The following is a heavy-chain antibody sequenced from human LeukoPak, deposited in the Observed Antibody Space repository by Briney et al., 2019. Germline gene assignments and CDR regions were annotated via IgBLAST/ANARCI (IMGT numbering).Heavy chain of an antibody. Sequence: PGGPLRLSCAASGFTFSNYWMHWVRQAPGKGLVWVSRIYGDWSRTNYADSVKGRFTISRDNGKNTLYLQMSILRVEDTALYYCARDFAAPAPWGQGTLVTAPS. J-gene: IGHJ5*02. V-gene: IGHV3-74*01. CDR2: IYGDWSRT. CDR3: ARDFAAPAP. D-gene: IGHD6-13*01. CDR1: GFTFSNYW.